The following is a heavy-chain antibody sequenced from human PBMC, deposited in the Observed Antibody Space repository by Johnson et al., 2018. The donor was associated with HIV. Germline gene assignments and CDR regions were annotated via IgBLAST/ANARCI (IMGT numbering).Heavy chain of an antibody. CDR1: GFTVSSNY. V-gene: IGHV3-53*01. D-gene: IGHD2/OR15-2a*01. CDR3: ANQISRFDAFDI. J-gene: IGHJ3*02. Sequence: VQLVESGGGLIQPGGSLRLSCAASGFTVSSNYMSWVRQAPGKGLEWVSVIYSGGSTYYAESVKGRFTISRDNSKNTLYLQINSLRAEDTAVYYCANQISRFDAFDIWGQGTMVTVSS. CDR2: IYSGGST.